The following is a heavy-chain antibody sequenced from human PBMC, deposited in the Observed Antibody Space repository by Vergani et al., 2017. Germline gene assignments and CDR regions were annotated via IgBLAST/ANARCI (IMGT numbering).Heavy chain of an antibody. CDR2: IQFDGSNQ. Sequence: QVQLVESGGGVVQRGGSLRLSCATSGFSLSNYDMQWIRQGPGKGLEFVAFIQFDGSNQYYAYFVKGRFTLSRDFSKNTLYLQMNSLKTHDTATYYCAKHFRGWGIDYWGQGTQVIVSS. V-gene: IGHV3-30*02. D-gene: IGHD3-16*01. CDR3: AKHFRGWGIDY. J-gene: IGHJ4*02. CDR1: GFSLSNYD.